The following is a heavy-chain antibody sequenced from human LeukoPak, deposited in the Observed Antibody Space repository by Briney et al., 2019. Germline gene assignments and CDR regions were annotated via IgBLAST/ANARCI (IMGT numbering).Heavy chain of an antibody. J-gene: IGHJ5*02. Sequence: GESLKISCKGSGYSFTSYWIGWVRQMPGKGLEWMGIIYPGDSDTRYSPSFQDQVTISADKSISTAYLQWSSLKASDTAMYYCARTDCSSTSCYGVNWFDPWGQGTLVTVSS. D-gene: IGHD2-2*01. V-gene: IGHV5-51*01. CDR2: IYPGDSDT. CDR3: ARTDCSSTSCYGVNWFDP. CDR1: GYSFTSYW.